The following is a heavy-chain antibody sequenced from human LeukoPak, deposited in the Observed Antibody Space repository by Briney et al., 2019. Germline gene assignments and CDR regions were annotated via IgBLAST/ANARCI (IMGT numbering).Heavy chain of an antibody. V-gene: IGHV1-69*05. J-gene: IGHJ2*01. D-gene: IGHD1-26*01. CDR1: GGTFSSYA. CDR2: IIPIFGTA. Sequence: GSSVKVSCKASGGTFSSYAISWVRQAPGQGLEGMGGIIPIFGTANYAQKFQGRVAITTDESTSTAYMELSSLRSEDTAVYYCARGRAPDWYFDLWGRGTLVTVSS. CDR3: ARGRAPDWYFDL.